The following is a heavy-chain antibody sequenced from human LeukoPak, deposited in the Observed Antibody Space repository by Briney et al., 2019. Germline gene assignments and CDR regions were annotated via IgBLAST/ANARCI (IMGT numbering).Heavy chain of an antibody. CDR1: GFTFSSYS. J-gene: IGHJ6*03. Sequence: GGSLRLSCAASGFTFSSYSMNWVRQAPGKGLEWVSYISSSSSTIYYADSVKGRFTISRDNAKNSLYLQMNSLRAEDTAVYYCARDHCSGGSCYSDHYYYYYYYMDVWGKGTTVTVSS. CDR3: ARDHCSGGSCYSDHYYYYYYYMDV. V-gene: IGHV3-48*01. CDR2: ISSSSSTI. D-gene: IGHD2-15*01.